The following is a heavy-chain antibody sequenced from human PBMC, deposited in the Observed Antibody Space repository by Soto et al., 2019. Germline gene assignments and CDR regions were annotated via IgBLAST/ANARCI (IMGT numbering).Heavy chain of an antibody. CDR3: TTGEVSFDYGDYVQVFDY. D-gene: IGHD4-17*01. CDR2: IKSKTDGGPT. V-gene: IGHV3-15*01. CDR1: GFTFSNAW. Sequence: EVQLVESGGGLVKPGGSLILSCAASGFTFSNAWMSWVRQAPGKGLEWVGRIKSKTDGGPTDYAAPVKGRFTISRDDSKNTLYLQMISLKTEDTAVYYCTTGEVSFDYGDYVQVFDYWGQGTLVTVSS. J-gene: IGHJ4*02.